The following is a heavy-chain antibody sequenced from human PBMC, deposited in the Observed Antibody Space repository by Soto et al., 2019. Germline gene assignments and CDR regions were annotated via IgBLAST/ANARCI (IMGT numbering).Heavy chain of an antibody. CDR3: ARGFLEWSVYYYYYMDV. CDR1: GGSVSSGDYY. Sequence: SETLSLTCTVSGGSVSSGDYYWSWIRQHPGKGLEWIGDIYNSGSTNYNPSLKSRVTISVDTSKNQFSLKLSSVTAADTAVYYCARGFLEWSVYYYYYMDVWGKGTTVTVSS. D-gene: IGHD3-3*01. V-gene: IGHV4-61*08. J-gene: IGHJ6*03. CDR2: IYNSGST.